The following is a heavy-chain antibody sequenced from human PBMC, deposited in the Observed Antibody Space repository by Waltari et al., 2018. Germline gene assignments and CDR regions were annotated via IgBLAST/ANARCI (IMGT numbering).Heavy chain of an antibody. CDR2: INVDGRAT. CDR3: AIQISGVVF. V-gene: IGHV3-74*01. D-gene: IGHD3-3*01. J-gene: IGHJ4*02. CDR1: GFTFSAYR. Sequence: EVQLVESGGGLVQPGGSLRLSCAASGFTFSAYRMHWVRQAPGKGLVWVSLINVDGRATLYADSVKGRFTMSRDNAKDTLYLQMNSLRGEDTAVYYCAIQISGVVFWGQGTLVTVSS.